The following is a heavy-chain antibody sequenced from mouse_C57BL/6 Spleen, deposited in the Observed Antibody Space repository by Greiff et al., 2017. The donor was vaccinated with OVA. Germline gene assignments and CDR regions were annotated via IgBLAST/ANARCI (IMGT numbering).Heavy chain of an antibody. D-gene: IGHD1-1*01. Sequence: EVQLQQSGPVLVKPGASVKMSCKASGYTFTDYYMNWVKQSHGKSLEWIGVINPYNGGTSYNQKFKGKATLTVDKSSSTAYMELNSLTSEDSAVYYCARGGSNPYYYAMDYWGQGTSVTVSS. CDR2: INPYNGGT. V-gene: IGHV1-19*01. CDR1: GYTFTDYY. J-gene: IGHJ4*01. CDR3: ARGGSNPYYYAMDY.